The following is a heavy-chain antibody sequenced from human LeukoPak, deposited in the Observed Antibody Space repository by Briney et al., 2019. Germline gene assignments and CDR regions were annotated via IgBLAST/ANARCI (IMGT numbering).Heavy chain of an antibody. D-gene: IGHD3-10*01. CDR2: INHNSGGT. V-gene: IGHV1-2*05. Sequence: SVKVSCKASGYTFTGYYMYWVQQAPGQGLEWMGRINHNSGGTNYAQKFQGRVTMTRDTSISTAYMELSRLRSDDTDVYYCARGLGSGSYYNYYYYMDVWGIGTTVTVSS. CDR1: GYTFTGYY. CDR3: ARGLGSGSYYNYYYYMDV. J-gene: IGHJ6*03.